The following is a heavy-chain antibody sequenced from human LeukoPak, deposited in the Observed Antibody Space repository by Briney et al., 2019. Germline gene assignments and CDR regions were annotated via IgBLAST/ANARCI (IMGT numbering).Heavy chain of an antibody. D-gene: IGHD3-22*01. CDR3: ARDGDYYDSSGYSI. Sequence: GGSLRLSCAASGFTFSDYYMSWIRQAPGKGLEWVANIKQDGSEKYYVDSVKGRFTISRDNAKNSLYLQMNSLRAEDTAVYYCARDGDYYDSSGYSIWGQGTLVTVSS. J-gene: IGHJ4*02. CDR1: GFTFSDYY. CDR2: IKQDGSEK. V-gene: IGHV3-7*01.